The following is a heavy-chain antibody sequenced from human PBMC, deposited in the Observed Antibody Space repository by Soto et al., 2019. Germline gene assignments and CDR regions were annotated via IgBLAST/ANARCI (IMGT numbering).Heavy chain of an antibody. CDR2: IYYSGST. J-gene: IGHJ5*02. CDR3: ARESEYYYDSSGYYEVNWFDP. D-gene: IGHD3-22*01. Sequence: SETLSLTCTVSGGSISSGDYYWSWIRQPPGKGLEWIGYIYYSGSTYYNPSLKSRVTISVDTSKNQSSLKLSSVTAADTAVYYCARESEYYYDSSGYYEVNWFDPWGQGTLVTVSS. CDR1: GGSISSGDYY. V-gene: IGHV4-30-4*01.